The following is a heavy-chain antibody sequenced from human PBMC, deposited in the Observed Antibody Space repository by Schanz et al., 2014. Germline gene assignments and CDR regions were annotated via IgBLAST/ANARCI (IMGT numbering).Heavy chain of an antibody. Sequence: EVQLVESGGGLVKPGGSLRLSCEASEFTFSSYKMNWVRQAPGKGLEWVSSISSSGSYIHYADSVKGRFTISRDNSKNTLYLQMNTLRAEDTAVYYCARDRGYCSGGSCLTFDYWGQGTLXTVSS. J-gene: IGHJ4*02. D-gene: IGHD2-15*01. V-gene: IGHV3-21*01. CDR3: ARDRGYCSGGSCLTFDY. CDR2: ISSSGSYI. CDR1: EFTFSSYK.